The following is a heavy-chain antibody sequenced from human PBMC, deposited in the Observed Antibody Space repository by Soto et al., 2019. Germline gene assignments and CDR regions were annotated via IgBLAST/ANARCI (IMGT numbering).Heavy chain of an antibody. CDR3: ARGPAAYYDSSGYEDYFQH. J-gene: IGHJ1*01. CDR1: GGTFSSYA. CDR2: IIPIFGTA. Sequence: QVQLVQSGAEVKKPGSSVKVSCKASGGTFSSYAISWVRQAPGQGLEWMGGIIPIFGTANYAQKFQGRVTITADESTSTAYMELSSLRSEDTAVYYCARGPAAYYDSSGYEDYFQHWGQGTLVTVSS. V-gene: IGHV1-69*12. D-gene: IGHD3-22*01.